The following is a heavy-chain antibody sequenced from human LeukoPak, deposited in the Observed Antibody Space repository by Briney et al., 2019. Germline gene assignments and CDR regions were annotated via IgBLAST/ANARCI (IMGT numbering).Heavy chain of an antibody. V-gene: IGHV3-48*01. D-gene: IGHD2-2*01. CDR3: ARIPAAHSPYSYYYYMDV. CDR2: IGTSSTTI. Sequence: GGSLRLSCAASGFTFSSYTMNWVRQPPGKGLEWVSNIGTSSTTIYYADSVKGRFTISRDNAKNSLYLQMNSLRAEDTAVYYCARIPAAHSPYSYYYYMDVWGKGTTVTVSS. J-gene: IGHJ6*03. CDR1: GFTFSSYT.